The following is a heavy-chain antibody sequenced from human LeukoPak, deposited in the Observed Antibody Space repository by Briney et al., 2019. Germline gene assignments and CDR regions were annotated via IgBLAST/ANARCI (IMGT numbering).Heavy chain of an antibody. CDR3: ARGGYYDFWSGPAQKYGKDV. D-gene: IGHD3-3*01. CDR1: GFTFSSYS. Sequence: GGSLRLSCAASGFTFSSYSMNWVRQAPGKGLEWVSSISSSSSYIYYADSVKGRFTISRDNAKNSLYLQMNSLRAEDTAMYYCARGGYYDFWSGPAQKYGKDVWGQGTTVTASS. J-gene: IGHJ6*02. CDR2: ISSSSSYI. V-gene: IGHV3-21*01.